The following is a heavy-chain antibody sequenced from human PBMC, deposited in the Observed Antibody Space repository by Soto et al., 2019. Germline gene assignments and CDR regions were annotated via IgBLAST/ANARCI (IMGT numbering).Heavy chain of an antibody. V-gene: IGHV1-69*13. CDR1: GGTFSSYA. CDR3: ASGCSSTSCYRGSYYYGMDV. Sequence: SVKVSCKASGGTFSSYAISWVRQAPGQGLEWMGGIIPIFGTANYAQKFQGRVTITADESTSTAYMELSSLRSEGTAVYYCASGCSSTSCYRGSYYYGMDVWGQGTTVTVSS. J-gene: IGHJ6*02. CDR2: IIPIFGTA. D-gene: IGHD2-2*01.